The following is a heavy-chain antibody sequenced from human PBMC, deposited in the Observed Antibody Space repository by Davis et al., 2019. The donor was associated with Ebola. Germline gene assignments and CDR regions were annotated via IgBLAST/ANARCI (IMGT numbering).Heavy chain of an antibody. CDR1: GGPISSSSYY. D-gene: IGHD3-22*01. Sequence: GSLRLSCTVSGGPISSSSYYWGWIRQPPGKGLEWIGSIYYSGSTYYNPYLKSRVTISVDTSKNQFSLKLSSVTAADTAVYYCAGQDRGLGYWGQGTLVTVSS. CDR2: IYYSGST. CDR3: AGQDRGLGY. V-gene: IGHV4-39*07. J-gene: IGHJ4*02.